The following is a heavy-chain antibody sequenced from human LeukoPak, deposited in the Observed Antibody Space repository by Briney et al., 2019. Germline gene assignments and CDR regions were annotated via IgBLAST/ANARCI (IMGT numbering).Heavy chain of an antibody. D-gene: IGHD2-2*01. CDR2: IRYDGSNK. J-gene: IGHJ6*03. CDR1: GFTFSSYG. Sequence: PGGSLRLSCAASGFTFSSYGMHWVRQAPGKGLEWVAFIRYDGSNKYYADSVKGRFTISRDNSKNTLYLQMNSLRAEDTAVYYCAKDIGVPAAMNVHYYYYYMDVWGKGTTVTISS. CDR3: AKDIGVPAAMNVHYYYYYMDV. V-gene: IGHV3-30*02.